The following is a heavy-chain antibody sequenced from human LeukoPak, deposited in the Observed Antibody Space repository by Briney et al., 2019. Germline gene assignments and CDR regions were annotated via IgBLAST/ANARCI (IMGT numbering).Heavy chain of an antibody. Sequence: ASVKVSCKASGYTFTTHYIHWVRQAPGQGLEWMGIINPRDGGATSAQKFQGRLTMSRDTSTSTLYMELSSLRSEDTAIYFCARKAPHDTSGWYFDLWGRGTLVTVSS. D-gene: IGHD3-22*01. CDR3: ARKAPHDTSGWYFDL. CDR2: INPRDGGA. V-gene: IGHV1-46*01. CDR1: GYTFTTHY. J-gene: IGHJ2*01.